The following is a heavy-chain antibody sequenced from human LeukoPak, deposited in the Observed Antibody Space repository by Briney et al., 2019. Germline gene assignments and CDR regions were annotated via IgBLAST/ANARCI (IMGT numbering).Heavy chain of an antibody. J-gene: IGHJ4*02. CDR2: ISPSDGNT. Sequence: GGSLRLSCAASGFTFSKYAMSWVRQAPGKGLEWVSAISPSDGNTFYADSVKGRFTISRDNSKNTLSLQMNSLRAEDTALYYCVKDSSVPYGITEWGQGTLVTVPS. D-gene: IGHD4-17*01. CDR1: GFTFSKYA. CDR3: VKDSSVPYGITE. V-gene: IGHV3-23*01.